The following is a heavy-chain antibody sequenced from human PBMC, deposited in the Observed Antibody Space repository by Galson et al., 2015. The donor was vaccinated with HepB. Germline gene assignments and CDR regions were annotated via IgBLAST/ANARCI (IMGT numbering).Heavy chain of an antibody. D-gene: IGHD3-16*01. J-gene: IGHJ4*02. CDR1: GYTFTSHT. CDR3: ARDLILDY. Sequence: SVKVSCKAFGYTFTSHTFSWVRQAPGQGLEWMGWISAYNGNTNYAQKFQARVTMTTDTSASTAYMELRSLRSDDTAVYYCARDLILDYWGQGTLVTVSS. CDR2: ISAYNGNT. V-gene: IGHV1-18*04.